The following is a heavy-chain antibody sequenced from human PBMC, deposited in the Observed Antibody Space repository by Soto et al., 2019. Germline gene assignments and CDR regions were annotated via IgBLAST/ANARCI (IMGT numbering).Heavy chain of an antibody. CDR3: ARGFRYCSGGSCYSYYYYYYMDV. D-gene: IGHD2-15*01. J-gene: IGHJ6*03. CDR2: ISSSSSTI. Sequence: GGSLRLSCAASGFTFSSYSMNWVRQAPGKGLEWVSYISSSSSTIYYADSVKGRFTISRDNAKNSLYLQMNSLRAEDTAVYYCARGFRYCSGGSCYSYYYYYYMDVWGKGTTVTVSS. V-gene: IGHV3-48*01. CDR1: GFTFSSYS.